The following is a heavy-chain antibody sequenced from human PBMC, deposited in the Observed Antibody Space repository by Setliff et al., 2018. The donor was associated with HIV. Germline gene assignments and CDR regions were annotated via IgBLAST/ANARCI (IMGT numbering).Heavy chain of an antibody. CDR2: ITGDGSST. V-gene: IGHV3-74*01. Sequence: PGGSLRLSCAASGFTFSDYWMHWVRQAPGKGLVWVSRITGDGSSTRYADSVKGRFTISRDNAKNTMYLEMNSLRAEDTAVYYCATPYASGWYDVLKNWGQGTVVTVSS. CDR3: ATPYASGWYDVLKN. J-gene: IGHJ4*02. D-gene: IGHD6-19*01. CDR1: GFTFSDYW.